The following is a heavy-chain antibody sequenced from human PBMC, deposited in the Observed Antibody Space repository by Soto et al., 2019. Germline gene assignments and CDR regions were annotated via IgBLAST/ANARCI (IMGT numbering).Heavy chain of an antibody. CDR1: GGSISSYY. V-gene: IGHV4-4*07. D-gene: IGHD3-3*01. CDR3: ARDGGTYYDFWSGYPDKYYYYGMDV. J-gene: IGHJ6*02. Sequence: ETLSLTCTVSGGSISSYYWGWIRQPAWKGLEWIGRIYTSGSTNYNPSLKSRVTMSVDTSKNQFSLKLSSVTAADTAVYYCARDGGTYYDFWSGYPDKYYYYGMDVWGQGTTVTAP. CDR2: IYTSGST.